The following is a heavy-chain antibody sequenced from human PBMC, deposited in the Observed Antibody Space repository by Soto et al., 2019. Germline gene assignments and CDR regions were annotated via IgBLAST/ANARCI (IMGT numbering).Heavy chain of an antibody. CDR2: IYYSGST. Sequence: LSLTCTVSGGSISSDDDYWSWIRQPPGKGLEWIGYIYYSGSTYYNPSLKSRVTISVDTSKNQFSLKLSSVTAADTAVYYCARVRYPSTEDYSCPGILVTVSS. J-gene: IGHJ4*02. CDR3: ARVRYPSTEDY. V-gene: IGHV4-30-4*01. CDR1: GGSISSDDDY. D-gene: IGHD2-2*01.